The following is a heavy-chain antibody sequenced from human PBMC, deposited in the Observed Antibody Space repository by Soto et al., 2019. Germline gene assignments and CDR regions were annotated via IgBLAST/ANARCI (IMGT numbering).Heavy chain of an antibody. Sequence: EVQLLESGGGLVQPGGSLRLSCGASGFTFSSYAMSWVRQAPGKGLEWVSAISGSGGSTYYADSVKGRFTISRDNSKNTLYLQMNSLRAEDMAVYYCATDPPIGGCSLGGMDVCGQGTTVTVSS. J-gene: IGHJ6*02. CDR1: GFTFSSYA. V-gene: IGHV3-23*01. CDR3: ATDPPIGGCSLGGMDV. CDR2: ISGSGGST. D-gene: IGHD3-16*01.